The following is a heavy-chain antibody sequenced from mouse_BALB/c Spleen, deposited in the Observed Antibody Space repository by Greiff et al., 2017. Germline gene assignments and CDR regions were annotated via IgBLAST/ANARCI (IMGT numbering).Heavy chain of an antibody. D-gene: IGHD1-2*01. CDR3: ARYDYGYGYAMDY. CDR1: GYSITSDYA. Sequence: VQLKESGPGLVKPSQSLSLTCTVTGYSITSDYAWNWIRQFPGNKLEWMGYISYSGSTSYNPSLKSRISITRDTSKNQFFLQLNSVTTEDTATYYCARYDYGYGYAMDYWGQGTSVTVSS. V-gene: IGHV3-2*02. CDR2: ISYSGST. J-gene: IGHJ4*01.